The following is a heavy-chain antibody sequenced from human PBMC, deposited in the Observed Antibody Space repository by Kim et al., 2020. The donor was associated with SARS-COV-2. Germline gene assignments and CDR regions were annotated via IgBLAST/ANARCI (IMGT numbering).Heavy chain of an antibody. Sequence: GGSLRLSCAASGFTFSSYTMSWVRQAPGKGLEWVSVIYSGGSSTYYADSVKGRFTISRDNSKNTLYLQMNSLRAEDTAVYYCAKGWNHEGDAFDIWGQGTMVTVSS. CDR2: IYSGGSST. J-gene: IGHJ3*02. D-gene: IGHD1-1*01. CDR1: GFTFSSYT. V-gene: IGHV3-23*03. CDR3: AKGWNHEGDAFDI.